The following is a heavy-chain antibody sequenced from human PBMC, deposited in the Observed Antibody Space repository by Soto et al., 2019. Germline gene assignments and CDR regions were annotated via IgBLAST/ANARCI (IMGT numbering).Heavy chain of an antibody. V-gene: IGHV3-48*01. Sequence: VQLVESGGALVQPGGSLRLSCAASGFPFDGYIMNWVRQAPGKGLEWVSSINPRGLTKFYADSVKARFTISRDDASSSLFLQMNNLRTEDTAVYYCATWFGNHYFGLAVWGQGATVTVS. CDR3: ATWFGNHYFGLAV. CDR2: INPRGLTK. J-gene: IGHJ6*02. D-gene: IGHD3-16*01. CDR1: GFPFDGYI.